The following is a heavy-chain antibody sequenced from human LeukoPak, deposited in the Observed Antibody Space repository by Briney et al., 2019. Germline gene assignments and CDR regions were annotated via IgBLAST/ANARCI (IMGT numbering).Heavy chain of an antibody. CDR1: GYTFTSYD. J-gene: IGHJ4*02. Sequence: ASLKVSCKASGYTFTSYDINWVRQATGQGLEWMGWMNPNSGNTGYAQKFQGRVTMTRNTSISTAYMELSSLRSEVTAVYYCATGYCSGGSCYSSDYWGQGTLVTVSS. D-gene: IGHD2-15*01. V-gene: IGHV1-8*01. CDR3: ATGYCSGGSCYSSDY. CDR2: MNPNSGNT.